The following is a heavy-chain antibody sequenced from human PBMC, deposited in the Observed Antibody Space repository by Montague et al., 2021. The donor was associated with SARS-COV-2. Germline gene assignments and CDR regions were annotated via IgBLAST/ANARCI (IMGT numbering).Heavy chain of an antibody. CDR1: GFTFSNYA. V-gene: IGHV3-23*03. D-gene: IGHD3-3*01. Sequence: SMRLSCLASGFTFSNYAMSWVRQAPGKGLEWVSVIYSGGSSTYYXDSVKGRFTISRDNSKNTLYLQMNNLRAEDTAVYYCAKDPYYDFWSGYYFDYWGQGTLVTVSS. J-gene: IGHJ4*02. CDR3: AKDPYYDFWSGYYFDY. CDR2: IYSGGSST.